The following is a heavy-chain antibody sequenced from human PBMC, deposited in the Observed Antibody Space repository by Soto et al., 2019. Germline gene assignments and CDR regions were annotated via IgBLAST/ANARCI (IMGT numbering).Heavy chain of an antibody. V-gene: IGHV1-18*01. Sequence: ASVKVSCKASGYTFTSYGISWVRQAPGQGLEWMGWISAYNGNTNYAQKLQGRVTMTTDTSTSTAYMELRSLRSDDTAVYYCARELGSSSSLRSPLYYYYMDVWGKGTTVTVSS. J-gene: IGHJ6*03. CDR1: GYTFTSYG. CDR2: ISAYNGNT. D-gene: IGHD6-13*01. CDR3: ARELGSSSSLRSPLYYYYMDV.